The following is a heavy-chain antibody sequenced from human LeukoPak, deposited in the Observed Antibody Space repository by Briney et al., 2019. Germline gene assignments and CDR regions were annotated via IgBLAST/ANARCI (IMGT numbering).Heavy chain of an antibody. V-gene: IGHV3-23*01. CDR3: AKGKAYYYDSSGHRYFDY. Sequence: GGSLRLSCAASGFTFSSYGMNWVRQAPGKGLEWVSAISGSGGSTYYADSVKGRFTISRDNSKNTLYLQMNSLRAEDTAVYYCAKGKAYYYDSSGHRYFDYWGQGTLVTVSS. CDR2: ISGSGGST. J-gene: IGHJ4*02. CDR1: GFTFSSYG. D-gene: IGHD3-22*01.